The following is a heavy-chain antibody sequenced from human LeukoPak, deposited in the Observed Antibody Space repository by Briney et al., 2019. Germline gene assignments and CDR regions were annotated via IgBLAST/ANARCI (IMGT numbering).Heavy chain of an antibody. CDR3: ARGQETTIPIRDPLDV. V-gene: IGHV4-34*01. D-gene: IGHD4-11*01. Sequence: SETLSLTCAVYGGSFSGFFWSWIRQPPGKGLEWIGEINQSGSTNYNPSLKSRVTISLGTSKNQFSLKLSSVTAADTAVYYCARGQETTIPIRDPLDVWGQGTMVTVSS. J-gene: IGHJ3*01. CDR2: INQSGST. CDR1: GGSFSGFF.